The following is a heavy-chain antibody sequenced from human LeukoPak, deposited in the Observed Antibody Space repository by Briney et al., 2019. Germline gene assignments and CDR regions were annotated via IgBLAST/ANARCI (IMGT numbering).Heavy chain of an antibody. CDR2: INHSGST. CDR1: GGSFSGYY. Sequence: PSETLSLTCAVYGGSFSGYYWSWIRQPPGKGLEWIGEINHSGSTNYNPSLKSRVTISVDTSKNQFSLKLSSVTAADTAVYYCARAYDRSGYQSRGFDYWGQGALVNVSS. CDR3: ARAYDRSGYQSRGFDY. J-gene: IGHJ4*02. D-gene: IGHD3-22*01. V-gene: IGHV4-34*01.